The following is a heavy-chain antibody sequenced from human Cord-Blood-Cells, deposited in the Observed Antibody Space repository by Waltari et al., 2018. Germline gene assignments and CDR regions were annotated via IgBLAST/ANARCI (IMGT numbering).Heavy chain of an antibody. Sequence: EVQLVESGGGLVQPGGSLRLSCAASGFTFSSYWMSWVRQAPGKGLEWVANIKQDGSEKYYVDSVKGRFTISRDNAKNSLYLQRNSLRAEDTAVYYCARGGHRSRGFVGAFDIWGQGTMVTVSS. V-gene: IGHV3-7*01. CDR2: IKQDGSEK. CDR3: ARGGHRSRGFVGAFDI. D-gene: IGHD6-13*01. J-gene: IGHJ3*02. CDR1: GFTFSSYW.